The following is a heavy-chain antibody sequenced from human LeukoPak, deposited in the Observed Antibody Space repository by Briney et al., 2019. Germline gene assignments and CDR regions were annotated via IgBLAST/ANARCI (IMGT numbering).Heavy chain of an antibody. V-gene: IGHV4-59*11. CDR2: VFNGGST. D-gene: IGHD3-10*01. CDR1: GASIDSQY. J-gene: IGHJ4*02. Sequence: SETLSLTCSVSGASIDSQYWSWVRQSPGKGREWVGYVFNGGSTNYNPSLNSRVTMSLDTSRAQFSLRLSSVTAADTAIYYCASRPADTTWYGVFDYWSQGTLVTVSS. CDR3: ASRPADTTWYGVFDY.